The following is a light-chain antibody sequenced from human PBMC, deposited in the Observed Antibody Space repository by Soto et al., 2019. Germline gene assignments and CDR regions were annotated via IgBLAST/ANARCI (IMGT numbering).Light chain of an antibody. CDR3: QQYGDSPYT. J-gene: IGKJ2*01. CDR2: GPS. CDR1: QSVTSSY. V-gene: IGKV3-20*01. Sequence: EIVLTQSPGTLSLSPGEGATLSCRASQSVTSSYLAWYQQRPGQAPRLLIYGPSRWATDIPDRFRGSWSGADFTLTIYSLETEDFAVYYCQQYGDSPYTFGQGTKVDIK.